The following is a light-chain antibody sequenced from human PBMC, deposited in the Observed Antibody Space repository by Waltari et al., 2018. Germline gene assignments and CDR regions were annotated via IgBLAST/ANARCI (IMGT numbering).Light chain of an antibody. Sequence: QSALTQPPSVSATPGQTITISCSGCSSNIGNNYVSWYQQLPGTAPKLLINKNYKRPSGIPDRFSGSKSGTSATLGITGLQTGDEADYYCGTWDSTLNAGVFGGGTKLTVL. J-gene: IGLJ3*02. V-gene: IGLV1-51*02. CDR3: GTWDSTLNAGV. CDR2: KNY. CDR1: SSNIGNNY.